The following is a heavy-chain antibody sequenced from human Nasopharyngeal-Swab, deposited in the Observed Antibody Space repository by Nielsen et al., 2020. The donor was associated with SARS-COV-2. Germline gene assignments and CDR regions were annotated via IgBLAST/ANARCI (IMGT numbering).Heavy chain of an antibody. CDR3: AKAPEVNLDYDDAFDI. Sequence: SLKISCAASGFTFDDYAMHWVRQAPGKGLEWVPGISWNSGSIGYADSVKGRFTISRDNAKNSLYLQMNSLRAEDTALYYCAKAPEVNLDYDDAFDIWGQGTMVTVPS. D-gene: IGHD3-16*01. CDR2: ISWNSGSI. J-gene: IGHJ3*02. CDR1: GFTFDDYA. V-gene: IGHV3-9*01.